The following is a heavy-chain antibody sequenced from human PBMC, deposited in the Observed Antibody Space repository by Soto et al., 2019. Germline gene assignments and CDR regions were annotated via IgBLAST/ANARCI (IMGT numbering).Heavy chain of an antibody. Sequence: ASVKVSCKASGDTFTTYDINWVRQATGHGLEWMGWINPNSGNIGYAQRFQGRVTMTRDTAIRTAYMEVSSLRSDDTAVYCCARGRASGSYYLLEYWGQGTLVTVSS. CDR2: INPNSGNI. V-gene: IGHV1-8*01. D-gene: IGHD3-10*01. CDR1: GDTFTTYD. J-gene: IGHJ4*02. CDR3: ARGRASGSYYLLEY.